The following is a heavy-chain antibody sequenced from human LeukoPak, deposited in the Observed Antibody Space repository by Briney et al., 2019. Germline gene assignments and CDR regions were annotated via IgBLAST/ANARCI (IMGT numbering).Heavy chain of an antibody. Sequence: GGSLRLSCAASGFAFSFYAMSWLRQPPGKGLEWVSTINANSGTTSYAASVRGRFTISRDNSKNTLYLQVNTLRAEDTAVYYCAKPISGGLAVTADWFDPWGQGTLVTVSS. D-gene: IGHD6-19*01. V-gene: IGHV3-23*01. J-gene: IGHJ5*01. CDR2: INANSGTT. CDR3: AKPISGGLAVTADWFDP. CDR1: GFAFSFYA.